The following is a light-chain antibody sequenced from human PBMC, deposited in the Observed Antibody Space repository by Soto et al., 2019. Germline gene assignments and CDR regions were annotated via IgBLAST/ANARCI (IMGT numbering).Light chain of an antibody. Sequence: EIVMTQSPATLSVSQGERATLSCRASESVSSNLAWYQQKPGQAPRLLIYGASTRATGIPARFSGSGSGTECTLTISGLQSEDFAVYYCQQYNKWPLTFGGGTKVEIK. CDR1: ESVSSN. CDR2: GAS. CDR3: QQYNKWPLT. V-gene: IGKV3-15*01. J-gene: IGKJ4*01.